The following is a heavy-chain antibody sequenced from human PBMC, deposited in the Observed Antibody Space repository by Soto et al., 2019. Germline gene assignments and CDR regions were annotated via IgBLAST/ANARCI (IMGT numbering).Heavy chain of an antibody. V-gene: IGHV3-48*02. D-gene: IGHD3-3*01. Sequence: GGSLRLSCAASGFTFSSYSMNWVRQAPGKGLEWVSYISSSSSTIYYADSVKGRFTISRDNAKNSLYLQMNSLRDEDTAVYYCARDPSTIFGVVINWFDPWGQGTLVTVSS. CDR3: ARDPSTIFGVVINWFDP. CDR1: GFTFSSYS. J-gene: IGHJ5*02. CDR2: ISSSSSTI.